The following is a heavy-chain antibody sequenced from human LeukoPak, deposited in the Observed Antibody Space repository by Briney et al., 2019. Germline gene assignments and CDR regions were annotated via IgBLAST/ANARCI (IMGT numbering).Heavy chain of an antibody. V-gene: IGHV4-34*01. CDR2: INHSGST. J-gene: IGHJ5*02. D-gene: IGHD2-15*01. Sequence: SETLSLTCAVYGGSFSGYYWSWIRQPPGKGLEWIGEINHSGSTNYNPSLKSRVTISVDTSKNQFSLKLSSVTAADTAVYYCARAPIVVVAAATPAFHWFDPWGQGTLVTVSS. CDR3: ARAPIVVVAAATPAFHWFDP. CDR1: GGSFSGYY.